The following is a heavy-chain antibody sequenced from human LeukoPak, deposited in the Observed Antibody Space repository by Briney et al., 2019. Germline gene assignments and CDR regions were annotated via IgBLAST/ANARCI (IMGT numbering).Heavy chain of an antibody. J-gene: IGHJ4*02. CDR1: GGSISSYY. Sequence: SETLSLTCTVSGGSISSYYWSWIREPPGKGREWIGCIYYSGSTNYNPSLKSRVTISVDTSKNQFSLKLSSVTAADTAVYYCARVDPDSSSTLEVFDYWGQGTLVTVSS. V-gene: IGHV4-59*01. D-gene: IGHD6-6*01. CDR3: ARVDPDSSSTLEVFDY. CDR2: IYYSGST.